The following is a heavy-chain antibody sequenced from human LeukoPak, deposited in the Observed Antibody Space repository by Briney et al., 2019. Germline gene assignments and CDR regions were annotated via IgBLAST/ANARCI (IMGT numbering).Heavy chain of an antibody. J-gene: IGHJ4*02. V-gene: IGHV3-66*04. D-gene: IGHD3-22*01. CDR3: ARLDSSESIFDY. CDR1: GFTVSSNY. Sequence: GGSLRLSCAASGFTVSSNYMSWVRQAPGKGLEWVSVIYSGGSTYYADSVKGRFTISRDNSKNTLYLQMNSLRAEDTAVYYCARLDSSESIFDYWGQGTLVTVSS. CDR2: IYSGGST.